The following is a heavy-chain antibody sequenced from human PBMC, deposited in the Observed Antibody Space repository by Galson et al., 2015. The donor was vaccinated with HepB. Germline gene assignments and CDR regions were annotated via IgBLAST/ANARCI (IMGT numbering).Heavy chain of an antibody. Sequence: SMRLSCAASGFTFSSNSMTWVRQAPGKGLERVSVISGSSGRVYYADFVKGRFTISRDNTKNTMYLQMNSLRADDTAVYYCAKGTRQDWINDAFDIWGQGTMVTVSS. CDR1: GFTFSSNS. CDR3: AKGTRQDWINDAFDI. V-gene: IGHV3-23*01. D-gene: IGHD1/OR15-1a*01. CDR2: ISGSSGRV. J-gene: IGHJ3*02.